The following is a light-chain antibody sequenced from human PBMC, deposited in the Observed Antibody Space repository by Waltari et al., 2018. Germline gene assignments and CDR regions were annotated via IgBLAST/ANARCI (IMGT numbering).Light chain of an antibody. CDR1: ESVNNN. V-gene: IGKV1-5*03. J-gene: IGKJ4*01. CDR2: KAS. Sequence: DVQLTHSPSTLSASVGDRVTITCRASESVNNNLAWYQHQPGKAPKVLVHKASRLESGVPSRFSGSGYGTEFTLTISSLEPDDFATYYCHQYNTLPLTFGGGTKVEIK. CDR3: HQYNTLPLT.